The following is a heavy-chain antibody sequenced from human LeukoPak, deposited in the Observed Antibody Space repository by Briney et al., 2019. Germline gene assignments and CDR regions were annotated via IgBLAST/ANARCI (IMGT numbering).Heavy chain of an antibody. CDR3: AKWANGDDY. CDR1: GFTFSRYW. V-gene: IGHV3-74*01. J-gene: IGHJ4*02. Sequence: PGGSLRLSCAASGFTFSRYWMHWVRQAPGKGLVGVSRVSTDGSTTTYADFVKGRFTISRDNAKNTLYLQMDSLRAEDTAVYYCAKWANGDDYWGQGTLVTVSS. CDR2: VSTDGSTT. D-gene: IGHD3-10*01.